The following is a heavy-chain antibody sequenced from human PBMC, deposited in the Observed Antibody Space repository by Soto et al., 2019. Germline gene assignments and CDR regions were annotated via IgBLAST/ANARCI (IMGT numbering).Heavy chain of an antibody. CDR3: ARDFTDSSGPTLGMGV. CDR2: LYYGRSA. CDR1: GDSISSYY. V-gene: IGHV4-59*12. Sequence: PSETLSLTCAVSGDSISSYYCMWIRQPPGKGLESVGYLYYGRSANYNPSLKSQFSLKLSSVTAADTAVYYCARDFTDSSGPTLGMGVWGQGTTVTVSS. D-gene: IGHD6-19*01. J-gene: IGHJ6*02.